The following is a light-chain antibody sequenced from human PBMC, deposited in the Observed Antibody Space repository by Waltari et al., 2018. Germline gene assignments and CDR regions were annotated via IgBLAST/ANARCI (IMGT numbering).Light chain of an antibody. CDR2: EVN. J-gene: IGLJ2*01. V-gene: IGLV2-23*02. CDR3: CSYAGGSTFVV. CDR1: SSGVGDYYL. Sequence: ALTPPSPLSGFPWQSDPIPCHGTSSGVGDYYLVPWFQPHPGKAPKLMIYEVNKRPSGVSNRFSASKSGNTASLTISGLQAEDEADYHCCSYAGGSTFVVFGGGTKLTVL.